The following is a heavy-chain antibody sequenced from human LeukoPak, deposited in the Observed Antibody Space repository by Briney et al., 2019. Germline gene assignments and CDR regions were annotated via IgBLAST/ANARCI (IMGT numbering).Heavy chain of an antibody. CDR2: ISYDGSNK. Sequence: GGSLRLSCAASGFTFSNYWMHWVRQAPGKGLEWVAVISYDGSNKYYADSVKGRFTISRDNSKNTLYLQMNSLRAEDTAVYYCAKDRDSSGWFDYWGQGTLVTVSS. D-gene: IGHD6-19*01. CDR1: GFTFSNYW. V-gene: IGHV3-30*18. CDR3: AKDRDSSGWFDY. J-gene: IGHJ4*02.